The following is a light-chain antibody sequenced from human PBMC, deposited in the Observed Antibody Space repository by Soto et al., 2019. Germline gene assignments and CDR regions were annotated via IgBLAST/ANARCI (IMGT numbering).Light chain of an antibody. V-gene: IGLV2-14*01. CDR1: SSDVGGYNY. Sequence: QSVLTQPASVSGSPGQSTTISCTGTSSDVGGYNYVSWYQQHPGKAPKLMIYEVSNRPSGVSNRFSGSKSGNTASLTISGLQAEDEADYYCTSYTSSRTLVFGGGTKLTVL. J-gene: IGLJ2*01. CDR2: EVS. CDR3: TSYTSSRTLV.